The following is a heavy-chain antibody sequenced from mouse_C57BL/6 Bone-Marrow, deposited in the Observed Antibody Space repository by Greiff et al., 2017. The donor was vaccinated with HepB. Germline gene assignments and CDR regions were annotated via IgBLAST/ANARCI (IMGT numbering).Heavy chain of an antibody. Sequence: EVKLMESEGGLVQPGSSMKLSCTASGFTFSDYYMAWVRQVPEKGLEWVANINYDGSSTYYLDSLKSRFIISRDNAKNILYLQMSSLKSEDTATYYCAMIYYDLYYAMDYWGQGTSVTVSS. CDR3: AMIYYDLYYAMDY. V-gene: IGHV5-16*01. CDR2: INYDGSST. CDR1: GFTFSDYY. D-gene: IGHD2-4*01. J-gene: IGHJ4*01.